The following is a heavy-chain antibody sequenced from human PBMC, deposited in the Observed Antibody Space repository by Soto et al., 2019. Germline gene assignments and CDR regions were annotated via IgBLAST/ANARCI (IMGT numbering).Heavy chain of an antibody. Sequence: SETLSLTCTVSGGSISSYYWSWIRQPPGKGLEWIGYIYYSGSTNYNPSLKSRVTISVYTSKNQFSLKLSSVTAADAAVYYCARGFWSGYYANYWGQGTLVTVSS. CDR3: ARGFWSGYYANY. D-gene: IGHD3-3*01. V-gene: IGHV4-59*08. J-gene: IGHJ4*02. CDR2: IYYSGST. CDR1: GGSISSYY.